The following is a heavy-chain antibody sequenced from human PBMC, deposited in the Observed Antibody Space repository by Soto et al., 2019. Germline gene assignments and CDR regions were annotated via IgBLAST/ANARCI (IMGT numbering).Heavy chain of an antibody. V-gene: IGHV4-59*01. Sequence: PSETLSLPCTVSGGSISSYDWSWIRRPPGKGLEMIGYIYYSGSTNYNPCLKSRVTISVDTSKNQFSLKLSSVTAADTAVYYCAIGGGSGSYYKRAYYYYGMDVWGQATTVT. CDR3: AIGGGSGSYYKRAYYYYGMDV. D-gene: IGHD3-10*01. CDR2: IYYSGST. J-gene: IGHJ6*02. CDR1: GGSISSYD.